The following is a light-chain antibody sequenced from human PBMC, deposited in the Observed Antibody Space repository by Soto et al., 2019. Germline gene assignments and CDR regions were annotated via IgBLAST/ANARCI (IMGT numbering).Light chain of an antibody. V-gene: IGKV3-15*01. CDR1: QSVRSD. CDR2: DAS. Sequence: EIVLTQSPATLSVSPGDRATLSCRASQSVRSDLAWLQQKPGQAPRLLIYDASTRATGIPARFSGSVSGTEFTLTISSLQSEDFAIYYCQQYNNLPLTFRGGTKVEIK. CDR3: QQYNNLPLT. J-gene: IGKJ4*01.